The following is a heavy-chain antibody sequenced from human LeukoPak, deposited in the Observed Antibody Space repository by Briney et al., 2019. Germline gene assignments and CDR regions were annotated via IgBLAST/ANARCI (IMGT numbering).Heavy chain of an antibody. CDR1: GYRFSSSG. J-gene: IGHJ3*02. V-gene: IGHV1-18*01. CDR3: ARVRDSDNWWGAFDI. D-gene: IGHD1-1*01. CDR2: ISTVNGNS. Sequence: ASVSVSCKASGYRFSSSGITWVRQAPGQGPEWMGWISTVNGNSRYAQNFQGRVTLTTDTSTNTAHLELTSLRSDDTAIYYCARVRDSDNWWGAFDIWGQGTMVTVSS.